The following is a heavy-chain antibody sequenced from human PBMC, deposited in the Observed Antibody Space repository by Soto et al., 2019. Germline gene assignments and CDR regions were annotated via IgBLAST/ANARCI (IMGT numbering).Heavy chain of an antibody. CDR2: IIPLFGTA. CDR1: GVTFSSET. V-gene: IGHV1-69*01. Sequence: QVQLVQSGADVKKPGSSVKVSCQASGVTFSSETLGWVRQAPGQGLEWVGGIIPLFGTASYAQKFQGSVTITADESTSTVYMELSSLRSDDTAVYFCATELGENPASPFDAWRQGTLVTVSS. CDR3: ATELGENPASPFDA. J-gene: IGHJ4*02. D-gene: IGHD3-10*01.